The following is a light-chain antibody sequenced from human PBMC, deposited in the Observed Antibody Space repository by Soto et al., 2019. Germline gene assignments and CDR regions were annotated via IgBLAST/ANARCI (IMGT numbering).Light chain of an antibody. Sequence: IQVTQSPSSLSASVGDRVTITCRASQGITSYLAWYQQKPGKAPKLLIYAASALQTGVSSRFSGSGYGTEFALTIINLQPEDFATYFCQQLYSYPLTFGGGTTVE. V-gene: IGKV1-9*01. CDR1: QGITSY. CDR3: QQLYSYPLT. CDR2: AAS. J-gene: IGKJ4*01.